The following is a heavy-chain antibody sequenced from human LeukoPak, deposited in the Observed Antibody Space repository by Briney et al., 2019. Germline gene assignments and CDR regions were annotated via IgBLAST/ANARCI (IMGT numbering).Heavy chain of an antibody. D-gene: IGHD6-19*01. CDR3: ARDERAYSSGWYDWFDP. V-gene: IGHV4-39*07. J-gene: IGHJ5*02. CDR2: IYYSGST. CDR1: GGSISSSSYY. Sequence: SETLSLTCTVSGGSISSSSYYWGWIRQPPGKGLEWIGSIYYSGSTDDNPSLKSRGTISVDTSKNQFSLKLSSVTAADTAVYYCARDERAYSSGWYDWFDPCGQGTLVTVSS.